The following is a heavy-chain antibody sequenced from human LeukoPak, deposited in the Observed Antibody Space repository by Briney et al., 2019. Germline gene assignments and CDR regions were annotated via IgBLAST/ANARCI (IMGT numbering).Heavy chain of an antibody. J-gene: IGHJ4*02. CDR2: INGIGGST. CDR3: AKVPRGHWGNYYDSSGSLRY. CDR1: GFTFSTYA. Sequence: GGSLRLSCAASGFTFSTYAMSWVRQAPGKGLEWVSAINGIGGSTYYADSVKGRFTISRDDSKNTLYLQMNSLRAEDTAVYYCAKVPRGHWGNYYDSSGSLRYWGQGTLVTVSS. V-gene: IGHV3-23*01. D-gene: IGHD3-22*01.